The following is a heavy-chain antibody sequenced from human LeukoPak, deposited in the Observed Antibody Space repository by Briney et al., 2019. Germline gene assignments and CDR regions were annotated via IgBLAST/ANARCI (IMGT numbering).Heavy chain of an antibody. CDR1: GYTFTSYA. CDR3: ACIAVAGTGTIDYFDY. Sequence: ASVKVSCKASGYTFTSYAMNWVRQAPGQGLEWMGWINTNTGNPTYAQGFTGRFVFSLDTSVSTAYLQISSLKAEDTAVYYCACIAVAGTGTIDYFDYWGQGTLVTVSS. D-gene: IGHD6-19*01. V-gene: IGHV7-4-1*02. J-gene: IGHJ4*02. CDR2: INTNTGNP.